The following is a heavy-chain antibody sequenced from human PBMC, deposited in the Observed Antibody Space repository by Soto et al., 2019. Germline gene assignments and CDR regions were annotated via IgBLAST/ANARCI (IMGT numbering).Heavy chain of an antibody. V-gene: IGHV3-48*03. J-gene: IGHJ6*02. D-gene: IGHD2-2*01. CDR2: INTAGSTK. CDR1: GFTFSSYA. Sequence: GGSLRLSCAASGFTFSSYAMKWVRQAPGKGLEWVSYINTAGSTKYYAESVKGRFTISRDNARNSLFLQMNSLSAEDTAVYYCARAECSNPHRLTAYYSYGLDVWGQGTTVTVSS. CDR3: ARAECSNPHRLTAYYSYGLDV.